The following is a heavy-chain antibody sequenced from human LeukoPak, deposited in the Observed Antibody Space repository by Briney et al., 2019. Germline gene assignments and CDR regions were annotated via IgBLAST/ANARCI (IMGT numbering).Heavy chain of an antibody. CDR1: GGSFSSYS. D-gene: IGHD3-16*01. J-gene: IGHJ4*02. V-gene: IGHV1-69*04. Sequence: SVKVSCKTSGGSFSSYSINWVRQAPGQGLEWMGRIIPMLRVSNYAPKFRGRVTITADNSTVTAYMQLTNLTSDDTAVYYCARASLPQLRSDYWGQGTLVSVSS. CDR3: ARASLPQLRSDY. CDR2: IIPMLRVS.